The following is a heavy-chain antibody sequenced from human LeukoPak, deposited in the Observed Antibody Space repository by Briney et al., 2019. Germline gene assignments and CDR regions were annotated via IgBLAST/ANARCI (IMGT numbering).Heavy chain of an antibody. D-gene: IGHD2-2*01. Sequence: SETLSLTCTVSAGSISSGGYYWSWIRQHPGKGLEWIGYIYYSGSTYYNPSLKSRVTISVDTSKNQFSLKLSSVTAADTAVYSCARGGSYCSSTSCLERYFDSWGQGTLVTVSS. CDR1: AGSISSGGYY. CDR2: IYYSGST. CDR3: ARGGSYCSSTSCLERYFDS. J-gene: IGHJ4*02. V-gene: IGHV4-31*03.